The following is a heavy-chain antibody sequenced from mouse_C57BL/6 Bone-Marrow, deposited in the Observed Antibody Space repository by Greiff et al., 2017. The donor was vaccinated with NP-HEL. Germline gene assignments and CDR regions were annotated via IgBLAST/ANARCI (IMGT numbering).Heavy chain of an antibody. CDR3: ARVSTMVKCFAY. D-gene: IGHD2-2*01. V-gene: IGHV1-59*01. J-gene: IGHJ3*01. CDR2: IAPSASYT. Sequence: VQLQQPGAELVRPGTSVKLSCKASGYTFTSYWMHWVKQRPGQGLEWIGVIAPSASYTNYNQKFKGKATLTVDTSSSTSYMQLSSLTSEDSAVYYWARVSTMVKCFAYWGQGTLVTVSA. CDR1: GYTFTSYW.